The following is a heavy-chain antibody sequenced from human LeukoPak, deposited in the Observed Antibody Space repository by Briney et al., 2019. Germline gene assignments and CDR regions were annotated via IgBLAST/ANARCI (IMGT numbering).Heavy chain of an antibody. CDR3: ARVNLGYSSGGRFYYMDV. D-gene: IGHD6-19*01. V-gene: IGHV4-4*07. Sequence: PSETLSLTCTVSGGSISSYYWSWIRQPAGEGLEWIGHVYTSGSTNYNPSLKSRVTMSVDTSKNQFSLRPSSVTAADTAVYYCARVNLGYSSGGRFYYMDVWGKGTTVTVSS. CDR1: GGSISSYY. J-gene: IGHJ6*03. CDR2: VYTSGST.